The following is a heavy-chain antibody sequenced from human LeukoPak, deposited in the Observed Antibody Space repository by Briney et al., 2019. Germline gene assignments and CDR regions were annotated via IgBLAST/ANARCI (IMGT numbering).Heavy chain of an antibody. CDR2: ISYDGSNE. J-gene: IGHJ4*02. D-gene: IGHD4-17*01. CDR1: GFTFSSYG. Sequence: GRSLRLSCAASGFTFSSYGMHWVRQAPGKGLEWVAVISYDGSNEYYADSVKGRFTISRDNSKNTLYLQMNSLRAEDTAVYYCAKEYGDYGHPEGGFDYWGQGTLVTVSS. CDR3: AKEYGDYGHPEGGFDY. V-gene: IGHV3-30*18.